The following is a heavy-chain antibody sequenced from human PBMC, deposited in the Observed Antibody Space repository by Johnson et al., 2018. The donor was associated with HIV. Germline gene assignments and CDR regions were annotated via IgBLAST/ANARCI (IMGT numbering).Heavy chain of an antibody. V-gene: IGHV3-74*02. CDR3: ARTPSLPVAFDI. J-gene: IGHJ3*02. Sequence: MQLVESGGGLVKPGGSLRLSCAASGFIFSSYWMHWVRQAPGKGLVWVSRINSDGSSTTYADSVKGRFTISRDNAKNTLYLQMNSRRAEDTAVFYCARTPSLPVAFDIWGQGTMVTVSS. CDR1: GFIFSSYW. CDR2: INSDGSST.